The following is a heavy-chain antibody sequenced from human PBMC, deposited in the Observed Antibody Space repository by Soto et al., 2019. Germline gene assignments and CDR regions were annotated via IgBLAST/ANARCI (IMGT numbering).Heavy chain of an antibody. CDR1: GFTFSSYG. V-gene: IGHV3-30*18. CDR2: ISYDGNNK. CDR3: AKDEVLVVAVARDYYGMDA. D-gene: IGHD2-15*01. J-gene: IGHJ6*02. Sequence: QVQLLESGGGVVQPGRSLRLSCAASGFTFSSYGMHWVRQAPGKGLEWVAVISYDGNNKYYADSVKGRFTISRDNSKNTLYLQMNSLRAEDTAVYYCAKDEVLVVAVARDYYGMDAWGQGTTVTVSS.